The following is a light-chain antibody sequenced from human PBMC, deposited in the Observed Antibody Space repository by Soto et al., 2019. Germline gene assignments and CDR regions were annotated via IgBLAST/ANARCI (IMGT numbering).Light chain of an antibody. CDR1: QSVSSY. CDR3: QQRSNWPIT. V-gene: IGKV3-11*01. J-gene: IGKJ5*01. CDR2: DAS. Sequence: EIVLTQSPATLSLSPGERATLSCRASQSVSSYLAWYQQKPGQAPRLLIYDASNRAPGIPARFGGSGSGSDFTLSIRSLEPEDFAVYYCQQRSNWPITFGQGTRLEIK.